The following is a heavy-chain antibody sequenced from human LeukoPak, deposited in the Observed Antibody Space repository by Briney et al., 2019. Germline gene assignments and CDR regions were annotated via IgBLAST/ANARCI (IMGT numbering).Heavy chain of an antibody. J-gene: IGHJ4*02. CDR3: ARLVSRIALAGADY. Sequence: GGSLRLSCAASGFTFSSYSMNWVRQAPGKGLEWVSSISSSSTYVYYADSVKGRFTVSRDNAENSLYLQMNSLRAEDTAVYYCARLVSRIALAGADYWGQGTLVTVSS. CDR2: ISSSSTYV. V-gene: IGHV3-21*06. CDR1: GFTFSSYS. D-gene: IGHD6-19*01.